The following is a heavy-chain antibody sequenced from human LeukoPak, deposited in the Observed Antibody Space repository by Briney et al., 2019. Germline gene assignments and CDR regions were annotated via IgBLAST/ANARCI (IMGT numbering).Heavy chain of an antibody. Sequence: GGSLRLSCAASGFTFSSYGMHWVRQAPGKGLEWVAVIWYDGSNKYYADSVKGRFTISRDNSKNTLYLQMNSLRAEDTAVYYCAKDWISSGWYFYYGMDVWGQGTTVTVSS. CDR1: GFTFSSYG. CDR3: AKDWISSGWYFYYGMDV. J-gene: IGHJ6*02. CDR2: IWYDGSNK. V-gene: IGHV3-30*02. D-gene: IGHD6-19*01.